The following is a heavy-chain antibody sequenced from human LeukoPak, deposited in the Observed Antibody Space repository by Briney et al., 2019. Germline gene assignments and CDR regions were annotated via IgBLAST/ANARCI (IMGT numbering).Heavy chain of an antibody. J-gene: IGHJ3*02. Sequence: GGSLRLSCAASGFTFDDYGMSWVRQAPGKGLEWVAGINWNGGSTGYADSVKGRFTISRDNAKNSLYLQMNSLRAEDTAVYYCASLPTSVTTGGAFDIWGQGTMVTVSS. V-gene: IGHV3-20*04. CDR1: GFTFDDYG. CDR3: ASLPTSVTTGGAFDI. CDR2: INWNGGST. D-gene: IGHD4-17*01.